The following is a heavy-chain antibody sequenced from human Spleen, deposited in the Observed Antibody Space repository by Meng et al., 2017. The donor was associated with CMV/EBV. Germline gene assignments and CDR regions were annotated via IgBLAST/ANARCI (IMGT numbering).Heavy chain of an antibody. J-gene: IGHJ5*02. CDR1: GGSISSSSYY. D-gene: IGHD2-2*01. CDR2: VYYSGNT. CDR3: AGPYCSIGSCYDNWFGP. Sequence: SETLSLTCTVSGGSISSSSYYWGWIRQPPGKGLEWIGSVYYSGNTYYNQSLKSRVTISVDTSKNQFSLKLSSVTAADTAVYYCAGPYCSIGSCYDNWFGPWGQGILVTVSS. V-gene: IGHV4-39*07.